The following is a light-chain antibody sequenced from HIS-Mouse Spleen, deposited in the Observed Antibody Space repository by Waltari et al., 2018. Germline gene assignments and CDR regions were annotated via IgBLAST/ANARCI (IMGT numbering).Light chain of an antibody. J-gene: IGKJ3*01. V-gene: IGKV1-33*01. Sequence: DIQMTQSPSSLSASVGDRVTITCQASQDISNYLNWYQQKPGKAPKLLNYDASNLETGVPSRFSGSGSGTDFTFTISSLQTEDIATYYCQQYDNLHRLTFGPGTKVDIK. CDR1: QDISNY. CDR3: QQYDNLHRLT. CDR2: DAS.